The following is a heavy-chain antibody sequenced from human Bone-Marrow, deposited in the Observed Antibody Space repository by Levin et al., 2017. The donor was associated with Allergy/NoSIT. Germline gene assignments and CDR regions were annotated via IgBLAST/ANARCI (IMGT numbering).Heavy chain of an antibody. Sequence: PGGSLRLSCAASGFTFGDYWMSWIRQAPGKGLEWVSYISAGGSTIYYADSVKGRFTISRDNSKNSLYLQMNTLRAEDTAVYYCASLEGGTTYYFDNWGQGTLVAVSS. CDR3: ASLEGGTTYYFDN. J-gene: IGHJ4*02. CDR1: GFTFGDYW. V-gene: IGHV3-11*01. CDR2: ISAGGSTI. D-gene: IGHD2/OR15-2a*01.